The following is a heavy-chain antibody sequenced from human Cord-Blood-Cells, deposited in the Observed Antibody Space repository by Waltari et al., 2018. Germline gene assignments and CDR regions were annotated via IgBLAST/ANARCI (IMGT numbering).Heavy chain of an antibody. CDR3: ARHQYSSSWYRANAFDI. CDR1: GYSFTSYW. CDR2: IEPGNSDT. V-gene: IGHV5-51*01. J-gene: IGHJ3*02. Sequence: EVPLVQSGAEVKKPGESLKISCKGSGYSFTSYWIGLVRQMPGKGREWMGIIEPGNSDTNNSPSVQGQVTISADKSISTAYLQWSSLKASDTAMYYCARHQYSSSWYRANAFDICGQGTMVTVSS. D-gene: IGHD6-13*01.